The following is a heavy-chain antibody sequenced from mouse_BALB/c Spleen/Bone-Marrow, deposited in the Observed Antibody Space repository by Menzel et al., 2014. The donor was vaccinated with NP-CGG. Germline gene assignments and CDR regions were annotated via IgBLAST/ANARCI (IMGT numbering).Heavy chain of an antibody. J-gene: IGHJ3*01. CDR3: TRFWDEAY. Sequence: VQLQQSGAELVKPGASVKLSCKASGYTFTNYYMYWVKQRPGQGLEWFGEINPRNGGTNFNEKFKRKATLTVDKSSSTAYMKLNSLTSEDSAVYYCTRFWDEAYWGQGALVTVSA. CDR2: INPRNGGT. V-gene: IGHV1S81*02. CDR1: GYTFTNYY. D-gene: IGHD4-1*01.